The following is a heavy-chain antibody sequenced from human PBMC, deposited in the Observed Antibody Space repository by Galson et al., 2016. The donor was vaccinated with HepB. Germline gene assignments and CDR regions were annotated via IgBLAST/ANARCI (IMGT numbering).Heavy chain of an antibody. J-gene: IGHJ6*01. CDR2: MNPKSGNT. D-gene: IGHD2-21*01. V-gene: IGHV1-8*01. CDR3: ARALKGLHSLQGPKAYSYMMDV. CDR1: GQTFTTDE. Sequence: SVKVSCKVSGQTFTTDEINWVRQASGQGLEWMGWMNPKSGNTGYAQKFQDRVTMTRNNSISTVYMELSRLTSDDTAAYYCARALKGLHSLQGPKAYSYMMDVWGEGTTVTVSS.